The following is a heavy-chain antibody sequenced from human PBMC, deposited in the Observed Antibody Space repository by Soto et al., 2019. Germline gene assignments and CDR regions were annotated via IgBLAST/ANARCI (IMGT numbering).Heavy chain of an antibody. CDR2: IYHNGIT. CDR3: ATVPPRIVVVLAEFPT. D-gene: IGHD2-21*01. Sequence: QVQLKQSGPGLVRPSGTLSLTCRVSGTSISSSYWWAWVRQSPGKGLEWIGEIYHNGITKYNPSLXSXVXMXLDKSNNQFSLKLTSVTAADTAVYYCATVPPRIVVVLAEFPTWGQGTLVTVSS. V-gene: IGHV4-4*02. CDR1: GTSISSSYW. J-gene: IGHJ4*02.